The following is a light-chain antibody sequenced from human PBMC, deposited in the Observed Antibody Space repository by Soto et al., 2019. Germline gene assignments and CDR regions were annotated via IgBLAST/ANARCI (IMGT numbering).Light chain of an antibody. V-gene: IGLV2-14*01. Sequence: QSALTQPASVSGSPGQSITISCTGTNSDVGAFEYVSWYQQHPGKAPKILIYEVSNRPSGVSNRFSGSKSANTASLTISGLQAEDEADYYCSSYTGSTTVVFGGGTKLTVL. CDR3: SSYTGSTTVV. J-gene: IGLJ2*01. CDR2: EVS. CDR1: NSDVGAFEY.